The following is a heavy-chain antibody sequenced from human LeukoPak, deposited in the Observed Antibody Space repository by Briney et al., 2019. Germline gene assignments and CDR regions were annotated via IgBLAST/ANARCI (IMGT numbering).Heavy chain of an antibody. J-gene: IGHJ4*02. D-gene: IGHD6-13*01. V-gene: IGHV1-8*01. Sequence: GASVKVSCKASGYTFTSYDINWVRQATGQGLEWMGWMNPNSGNTGYAQKFQDRVTMTRNTSISTAYLELSSLGSEDTAMYYCASALKRGSAGTLIDHWGQGTLVTVSS. CDR1: GYTFTSYD. CDR2: MNPNSGNT. CDR3: ASALKRGSAGTLIDH.